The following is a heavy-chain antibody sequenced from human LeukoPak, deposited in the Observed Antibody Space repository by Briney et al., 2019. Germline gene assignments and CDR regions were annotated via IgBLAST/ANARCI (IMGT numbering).Heavy chain of an antibody. CDR1: GFTFSNYW. J-gene: IGHJ4*02. CDR3: ASRETRDGYRR. CDR2: IDSDGSTT. Sequence: GGSLRLSCVASGFTFSNYWMHWVRHAPGKGLVWVSRIDSDGSTTTYADSVKGRFTISRDNTKNTLYLQMNSLRGEDTALYYCASRETRDGYRRWGQGTLVTVSS. V-gene: IGHV3-74*01. D-gene: IGHD5-24*01.